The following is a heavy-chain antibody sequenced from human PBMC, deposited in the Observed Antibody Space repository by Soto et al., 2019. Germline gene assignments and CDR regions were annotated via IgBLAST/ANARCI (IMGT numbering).Heavy chain of an antibody. CDR2: IKGDGSAK. CDR1: GFTFGNYW. V-gene: IGHV3-7*05. J-gene: IGHJ3*02. Sequence: EVQLVESGGGLVQPGGSLRLSCAASGFTFGNYWMTWVRQAPGKGLEWVANIKGDGSAKSYLDSVRGRFTVPRDNAENSLFLQMNILRAEDTALYYCARDVFPGSSGYYLDAFDIWGQGTMVTVS. CDR3: ARDVFPGSSGYYLDAFDI. D-gene: IGHD6-25*01.